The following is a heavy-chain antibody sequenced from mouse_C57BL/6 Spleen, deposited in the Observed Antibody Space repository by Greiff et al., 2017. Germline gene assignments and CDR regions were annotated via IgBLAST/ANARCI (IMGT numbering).Heavy chain of an antibody. V-gene: IGHV5-6*01. J-gene: IGHJ3*01. Sequence: DVQLQESGGDLVKPGGSLKLSCAASGFTFSSYGMSWVRQTPDKRLEWVATISSGGSYTYYPDSVKGRFTISRDNAKNTLYLQMSSLKSEDTAMYYCARHEAYWGQGTLVTVSA. CDR1: GFTFSSYG. CDR3: ARHEAY. CDR2: ISSGGSYT.